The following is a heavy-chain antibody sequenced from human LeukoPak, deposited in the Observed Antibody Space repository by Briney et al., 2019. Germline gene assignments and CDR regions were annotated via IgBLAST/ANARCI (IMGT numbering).Heavy chain of an antibody. Sequence: PGGSLRLSCAASGFTFSSYAMHWVRQAPGKGLEYVSAISSNGGSTYYANSVKGRFTISRDNSKNTLYLQMGSLRAEDMAVYYCARVPYYSGSPMDVWGKGTTVTVSS. CDR2: ISSNGGST. J-gene: IGHJ6*03. CDR1: GFTFSSYA. V-gene: IGHV3-64*01. CDR3: ARVPYYSGSPMDV. D-gene: IGHD1-26*01.